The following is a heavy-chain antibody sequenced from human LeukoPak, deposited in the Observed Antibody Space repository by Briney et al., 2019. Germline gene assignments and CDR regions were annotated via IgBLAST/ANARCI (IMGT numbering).Heavy chain of an antibody. Sequence: PGGSLRLSRTASGFTFSSYWMSWVRQAPGKGLEWVANIKQDGSAKYYVDSVKDRFTISRDNAKNSLYLQMNSLRAEDTAVYYCAREWSHHYDSSGYLDYWGQGTLVTVSS. J-gene: IGHJ4*02. CDR3: AREWSHHYDSSGYLDY. D-gene: IGHD3-22*01. V-gene: IGHV3-7*01. CDR2: IKQDGSAK. CDR1: GFTFSSYW.